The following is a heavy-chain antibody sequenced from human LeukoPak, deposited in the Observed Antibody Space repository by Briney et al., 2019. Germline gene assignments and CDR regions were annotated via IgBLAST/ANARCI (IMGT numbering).Heavy chain of an antibody. CDR2: IYYSGST. D-gene: IGHD6-19*01. Sequence: SETLSLTCTVSGGSISSYYWSWIRQPPGKGLEWIGYIYYSGSTNYNPSLKSPVTISVDRSKNQFSLKLSSVTAADTAVYYCASRAVAGKTFDYWGQGTLVTVSS. CDR1: GGSISSYY. J-gene: IGHJ4*02. CDR3: ASRAVAGKTFDY. V-gene: IGHV4-59*12.